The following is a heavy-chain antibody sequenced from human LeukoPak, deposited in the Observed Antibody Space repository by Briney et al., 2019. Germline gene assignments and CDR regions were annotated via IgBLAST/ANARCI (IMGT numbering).Heavy chain of an antibody. D-gene: IGHD6-19*01. J-gene: IGHJ4*02. CDR3: ARSSGWWEVDY. V-gene: IGHV3-48*01. Sequence: HPGGSLRLSCAASGFTFSSYSMNWVRQAPGKGLEWVSYISSSSSTIYYADSVKGRFTISRDNAKNSLYLQMNSLRAEDTAVYYCARSSGWWEVDYWGQGTLVTVSS. CDR1: GFTFSSYS. CDR2: ISSSSSTI.